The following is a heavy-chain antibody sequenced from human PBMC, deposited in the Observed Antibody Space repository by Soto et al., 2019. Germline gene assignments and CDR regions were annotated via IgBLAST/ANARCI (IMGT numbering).Heavy chain of an antibody. Sequence: QVQLVQSGAEVKKPGASVKVSCKASGYTFTSYYMHWVRQAPGQGLEWMGIISPSGGSTSYAQKFQGRVTMTRDTSTSTVYMELSSLRSEDTAVYYCARAPPRICLDYWGQGTLVTVSS. D-gene: IGHD2-15*01. CDR2: ISPSGGST. CDR1: GYTFTSYY. J-gene: IGHJ4*02. V-gene: IGHV1-46*01. CDR3: ARAPPRICLDY.